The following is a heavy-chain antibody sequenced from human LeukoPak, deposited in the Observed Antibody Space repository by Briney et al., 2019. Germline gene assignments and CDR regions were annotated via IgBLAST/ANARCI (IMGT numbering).Heavy chain of an antibody. D-gene: IGHD1-26*01. Sequence: SETLSLTCAVYGGSFSGYYWSWIRQPPGKGLEWIGEINHSGSTNYNPSLKSRVTISIDTSKNQFSLKLSSVTAADTAVYYCAKHTLVGARNAFDIWGQGTMVTVSS. CDR1: GGSFSGYY. V-gene: IGHV4-34*01. CDR3: AKHTLVGARNAFDI. CDR2: INHSGST. J-gene: IGHJ3*02.